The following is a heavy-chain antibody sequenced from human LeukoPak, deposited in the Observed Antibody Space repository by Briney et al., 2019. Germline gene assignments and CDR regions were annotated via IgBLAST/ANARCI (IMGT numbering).Heavy chain of an antibody. CDR3: AREFNNNWPFDY. CDR2: INPNSGGT. J-gene: IGHJ4*02. CDR1: GYTFTSYD. V-gene: IGHV1-2*06. D-gene: IGHD1-1*01. Sequence: ASVKVSCKASGYTFTSYDINWVRQATGQGLEWMGRINPNSGGTDYAQKFQGRVTMTRDTSINTAYMELSRLSSDDTAVYYCAREFNNNWPFDYWGQGTLVTVSS.